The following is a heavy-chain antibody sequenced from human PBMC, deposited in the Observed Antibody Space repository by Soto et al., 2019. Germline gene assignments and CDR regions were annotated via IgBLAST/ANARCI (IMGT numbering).Heavy chain of an antibody. Sequence: QVQLVQSGAEVKKPGSSVKVSCKASGGTFSSYAISWERQAPGQGIEWMGGIIPIFGTANYAVKFQGRVTITADESTSTAYMELSSLRSEDTAVYYCARDRSSGYSYGYGIGFWFDPWGQGTLVTVSS. V-gene: IGHV1-69*01. J-gene: IGHJ5*02. D-gene: IGHD5-18*01. CDR1: GGTFSSYA. CDR2: IIPIFGTA. CDR3: ARDRSSGYSYGYGIGFWFDP.